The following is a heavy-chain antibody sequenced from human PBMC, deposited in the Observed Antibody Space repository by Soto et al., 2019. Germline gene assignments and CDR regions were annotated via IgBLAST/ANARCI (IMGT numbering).Heavy chain of an antibody. V-gene: IGHV3-33*01. CDR2: IWYDGSNK. Sequence: GGSLRLSCAASGFTFSSYGMHWVRQAPGKGLEWVAVIWYDGSNKYYADSVKGRFTISRDNSKNTLYLQMNSLRAEDKAVYYCARDNPWTTVTTFYFDYWGQGTLVTGSS. J-gene: IGHJ4*02. D-gene: IGHD4-17*01. CDR1: GFTFSSYG. CDR3: ARDNPWTTVTTFYFDY.